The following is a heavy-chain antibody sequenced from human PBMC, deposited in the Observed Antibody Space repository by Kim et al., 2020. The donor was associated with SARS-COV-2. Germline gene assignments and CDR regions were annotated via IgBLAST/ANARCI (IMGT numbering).Heavy chain of an antibody. V-gene: IGHV1-18*01. Sequence: NNERKHQCRITMTTDTSTRTAYMELRSLRSDDTAVYYCARYYYDSSGFDYWGQGTLVTVSS. J-gene: IGHJ4*02. D-gene: IGHD3-22*01. CDR3: ARYYYDSSGFDY.